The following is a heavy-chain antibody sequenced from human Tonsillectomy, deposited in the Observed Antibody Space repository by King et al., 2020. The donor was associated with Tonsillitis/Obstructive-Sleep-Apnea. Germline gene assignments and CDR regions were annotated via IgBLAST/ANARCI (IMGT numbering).Heavy chain of an antibody. D-gene: IGHD4-17*01. J-gene: IGHJ6*03. Sequence: LTLKESGPTLVKPTQTLTLTCTFSGFSLSTSGVGVAWIRQPPGKALEWLALIYWDDNKRYSPSLKSRLTITKDTSKNQVVFTMTNMDPVDTATYYCTRTDYGDYEDGYYSYMDVWGKGTTVTVSS. CDR2: IYWDDNK. V-gene: IGHV2-5*02. CDR1: GFSLSTSGVG. CDR3: TRTDYGDYEDGYYSYMDV.